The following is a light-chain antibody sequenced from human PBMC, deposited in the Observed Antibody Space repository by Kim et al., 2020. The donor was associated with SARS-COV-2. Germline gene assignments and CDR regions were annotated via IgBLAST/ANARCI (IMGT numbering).Light chain of an antibody. CDR1: TSDVGGYKD. CDR3: SSYIRGSTNYV. CDR2: EVD. J-gene: IGLJ1*01. Sequence: QSLTLACTGTTSDVGGYKDVSWYQPHPGKAPKLVIYEVDNRPSGVSIRFSGSKSGNTASLTISGLQAEDEADYYCSSYIRGSTNYVFGTGTKVTVL. V-gene: IGLV2-14*01.